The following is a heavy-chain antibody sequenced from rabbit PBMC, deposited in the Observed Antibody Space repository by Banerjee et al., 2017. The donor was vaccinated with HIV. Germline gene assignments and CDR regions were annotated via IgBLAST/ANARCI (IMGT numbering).Heavy chain of an antibody. CDR1: GSDISSYS. D-gene: IGHD7-1*01. CDR3: ARDETDDAGYNYRL. V-gene: IGHV1S40*01. CDR2: IYGDSSGTT. Sequence: QSLEESGGDLVKPGASLTLTCTASGSDISSYSMGWVRQAPGKGLEWIACIYGDSSGTTYYASWAKGRFTISKTSSTTVTLQMTSLTAADTATYFCARDETDDAGYNYRLWGPGTLVTVS. J-gene: IGHJ4*01.